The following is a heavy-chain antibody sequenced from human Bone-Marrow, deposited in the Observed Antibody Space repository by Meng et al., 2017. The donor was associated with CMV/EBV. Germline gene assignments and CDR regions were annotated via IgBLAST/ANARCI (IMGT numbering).Heavy chain of an antibody. D-gene: IGHD3-22*01. V-gene: IGHV3-23*01. Sequence: GESLKISCAASGFTFSSYAMSWVRQAPGKGLEWVSAISGSGGSTYYADSVKGRFTISRDNAKNSLYLQMNSLRAEDTAVYYCARGSGYQFDYWGQGTLDTVSS. J-gene: IGHJ4*02. CDR3: ARGSGYQFDY. CDR2: ISGSGGST. CDR1: GFTFSSYA.